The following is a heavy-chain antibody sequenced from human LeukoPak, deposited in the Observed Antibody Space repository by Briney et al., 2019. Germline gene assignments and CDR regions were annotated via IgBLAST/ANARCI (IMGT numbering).Heavy chain of an antibody. Sequence: GGSLRLSRAASGFTFNSYVMNWVRQAPGKGLEWVSGISGSGGNTNYADSVKGRFTISRDNSKNTLYLQMNSLRAEDTAVYYCAKTPSGTWAYYFDYWGQGTLVTVSS. CDR2: ISGSGGNT. D-gene: IGHD6-25*01. J-gene: IGHJ4*02. CDR1: GFTFNSYV. V-gene: IGHV3-23*01. CDR3: AKTPSGTWAYYFDY.